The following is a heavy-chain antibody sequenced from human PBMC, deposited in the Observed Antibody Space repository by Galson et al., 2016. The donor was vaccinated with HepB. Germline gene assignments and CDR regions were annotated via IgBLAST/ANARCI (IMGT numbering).Heavy chain of an antibody. V-gene: IGHV1-8*01. CDR2: MNPNSGNT. D-gene: IGHD4-17*01. CDR1: GYIFTSYD. CDR3: ASQPAGYGLDI. Sequence: SVKVSCKAASGYIFTSYDINWVRQATGQGLEWMGWMNPNSGNTGYAQKFQGRVTMTRNTSIGTAYMELRSLKSEDTAIYYCASQPAGYGLDIWGQGTMVTVSS. J-gene: IGHJ3*02.